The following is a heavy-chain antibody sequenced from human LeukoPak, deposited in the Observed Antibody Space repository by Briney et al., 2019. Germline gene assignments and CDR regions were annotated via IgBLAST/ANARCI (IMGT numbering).Heavy chain of an antibody. CDR2: IIPIFGTA. CDR3: ARSSPSIHDAFDI. CDR1: GGTFSSYA. Sequence: SVKVSCKASGGTFSSYAISWVRQAPGQGLEWMGGIIPIFGTANYAQKFQGRVTITTDESTSTAYMELSSLRSEDTAVYYCARSSPSIHDAFDIWGQGTMATVSS. J-gene: IGHJ3*02. V-gene: IGHV1-69*05. D-gene: IGHD5-18*01.